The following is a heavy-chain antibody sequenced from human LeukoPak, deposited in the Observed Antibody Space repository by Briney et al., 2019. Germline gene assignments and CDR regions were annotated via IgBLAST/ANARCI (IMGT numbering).Heavy chain of an antibody. D-gene: IGHD3-3*01. Sequence: SETLSPTCTVSGGSISSSSYYWGWIRQPPGKGLEWIGSIYYSGSTYYNPSLKSRVTISVDTSKNQFSLKLSSVTAADTAVYYCARSAYYDFWSGPTPAYYFDYWGQGTLVTVSS. V-gene: IGHV4-39*01. CDR3: ARSAYYDFWSGPTPAYYFDY. CDR2: IYYSGST. J-gene: IGHJ4*02. CDR1: GGSISSSSYY.